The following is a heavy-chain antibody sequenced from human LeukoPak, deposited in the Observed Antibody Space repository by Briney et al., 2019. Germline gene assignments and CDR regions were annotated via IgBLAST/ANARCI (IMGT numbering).Heavy chain of an antibody. D-gene: IGHD5-18*01. CDR2: IIPIFGTA. CDR1: GGTFSSYA. J-gene: IGHJ4*02. Sequence: SVKVSCKASGGTFSSYAISWVRQAPGQGLEWMGRIIPIFGTANYAQKFQGRVTITTDESTSTAYMELSSLRSEDTAVHYCARGGYSYGYCDYRGQGTLVTVSS. CDR3: ARGGYSYGYCDY. V-gene: IGHV1-69*05.